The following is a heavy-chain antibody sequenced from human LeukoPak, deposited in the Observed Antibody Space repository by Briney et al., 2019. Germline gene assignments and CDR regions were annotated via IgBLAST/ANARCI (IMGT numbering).Heavy chain of an antibody. CDR2: ISHSGNS. CDR1: GGSLVGFNR. D-gene: IGHD3-10*01. Sequence: PSETLSLTCALSGGSLVGFNRWTWVRQTPGKGLEWIGQISHSGNSNYNPSLKTRVTISVDKSRNQFSLRLTSVTAADTAIYYCARDRAIMLRGVLQYQYLDVWGKGTTITVSS. V-gene: IGHV4-4*02. CDR3: ARDRAIMLRGVLQYQYLDV. J-gene: IGHJ6*03.